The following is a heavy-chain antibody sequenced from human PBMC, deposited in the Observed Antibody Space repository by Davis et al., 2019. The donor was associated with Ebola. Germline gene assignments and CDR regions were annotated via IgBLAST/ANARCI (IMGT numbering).Heavy chain of an antibody. Sequence: AASVKVSCKASGGTFSSNSINWVRQVPGQGLEWMGAIIPVYGRTNYAQEFQGRVTMTEDTSTDTAYMELSSLRSEDTALYYCTTPGGQDSGYDVFDIWGQGTMVTVSS. V-gene: IGHV1-69*06. J-gene: IGHJ3*02. CDR1: GGTFSSNS. D-gene: IGHD5-12*01. CDR3: TTPGGQDSGYDVFDI. CDR2: IIPVYGRT.